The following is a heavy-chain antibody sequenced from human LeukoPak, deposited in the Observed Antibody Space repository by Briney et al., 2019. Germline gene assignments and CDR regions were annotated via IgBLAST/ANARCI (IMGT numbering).Heavy chain of an antibody. CDR2: ISAYNGNT. Sequence: ASVKVSCEACFYTFTSYGISWVRQAPGQGLEWMGWISAYNGNTNYAQKLQGRVTMTTDTSTSTAYMELRSLRSDDTAVYYCARPYYDSSAPPYDYWGQGTLVTV. V-gene: IGHV1-18*01. CDR3: ARPYYDSSAPPYDY. CDR1: FYTFTSYG. D-gene: IGHD3-22*01. J-gene: IGHJ4*02.